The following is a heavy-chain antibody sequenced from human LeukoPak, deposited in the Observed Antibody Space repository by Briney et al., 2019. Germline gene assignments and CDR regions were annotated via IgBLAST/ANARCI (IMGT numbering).Heavy chain of an antibody. CDR1: GFTFSSYS. D-gene: IGHD2-21*01. CDR3: ARLWLTEFLDY. J-gene: IGHJ4*02. CDR2: ISSSSSTI. V-gene: IGHV3-48*01. Sequence: PGGSLRLSCAASGFTFSSYSMNWVRQAPGKGLEWVSYISSSSSTIYYADSVKGRFTISRDNAKNSLYLQMNSLRAEDTAVYYCARLWLTEFLDYWGQGTLVTVSS.